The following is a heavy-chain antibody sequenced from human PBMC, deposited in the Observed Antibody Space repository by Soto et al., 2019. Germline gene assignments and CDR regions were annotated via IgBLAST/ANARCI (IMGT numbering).Heavy chain of an antibody. V-gene: IGHV3-30-3*01. D-gene: IGHD3-9*01. J-gene: IGHJ4*02. CDR3: ARGSSDWLLAYCDY. CDR2: ISYDGSNK. CDR1: GFTFSSYA. Sequence: QVQLVESGGGVVQPGRSLRLSCAVSGFTFSSYAMHWVRQAPGKGLEWVAVISYDGSNKYYADSVKGRFTISRDNSKNTLDLQMNSLRAEDTAVYYCARGSSDWLLAYCDYWGQGTLVTVSS.